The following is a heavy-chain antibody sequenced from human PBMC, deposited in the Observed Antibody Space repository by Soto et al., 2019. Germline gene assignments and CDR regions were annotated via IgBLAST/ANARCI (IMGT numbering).Heavy chain of an antibody. V-gene: IGHV1-2*04. CDR3: ARVEYSSSPDYYGMDV. J-gene: IGHJ6*02. CDR1: GYTFTVYY. Sequence: ASVKVSCKASGYTFTVYYMHWVRQAPGQGLEWMGWINPNSGGTNYAQKFQGWVTMTRDTSISTAYMELSRLRSDDTAVYYCARVEYSSSPDYYGMDVWGQGTTVTVSS. D-gene: IGHD6-6*01. CDR2: INPNSGGT.